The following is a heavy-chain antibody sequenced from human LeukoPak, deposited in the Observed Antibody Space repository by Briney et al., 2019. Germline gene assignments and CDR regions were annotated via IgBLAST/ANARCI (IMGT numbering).Heavy chain of an antibody. V-gene: IGHV3-66*01. D-gene: IGHD3-16*01. CDR1: GFTVSSNY. Sequence: GGSVRLSCAASGFTVSSNYMSWVRQAPGKGLEWVSLIYSGGSTYYADSVKGRFTTSRDNSKNTVCLQMNSLRVEDTAVYYCARNDGYWGQGTLVTVSS. J-gene: IGHJ4*02. CDR2: IYSGGST. CDR3: ARNDGY.